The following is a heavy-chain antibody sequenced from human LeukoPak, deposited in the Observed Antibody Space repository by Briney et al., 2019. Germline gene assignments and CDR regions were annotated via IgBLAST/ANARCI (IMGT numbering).Heavy chain of an antibody. CDR3: ARVPVGSFNWFDP. J-gene: IGHJ5*02. Sequence: SGRSLRLSCAASGFTFDDYAMHWVRQAPGKGLEWVSGISWNSGSIGYADSVKGRFTISRDNAKNTLYLQMNSLRAEDTAVYYCARVPVGSFNWFDPWGQGTLVTVSS. CDR2: ISWNSGSI. V-gene: IGHV3-9*01. CDR1: GFTFDDYA. D-gene: IGHD3-10*01.